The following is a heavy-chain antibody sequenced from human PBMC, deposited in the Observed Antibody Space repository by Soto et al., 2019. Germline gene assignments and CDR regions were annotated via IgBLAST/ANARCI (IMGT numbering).Heavy chain of an antibody. CDR3: ARVSDSSGYYYDY. J-gene: IGHJ4*02. CDR1: GGSISSGGYS. Sequence: PSETLSLTCAVSGGSISSGGYSWIWIRQPPGKGLEWIGYIYHSGSTYYNPSLKSRVTISVDRSKNQFSLKLSSVTAADTAVYYCARVSDSSGYYYDYWGQGTLVTVSS. D-gene: IGHD3-22*01. V-gene: IGHV4-30-2*01. CDR2: IYHSGST.